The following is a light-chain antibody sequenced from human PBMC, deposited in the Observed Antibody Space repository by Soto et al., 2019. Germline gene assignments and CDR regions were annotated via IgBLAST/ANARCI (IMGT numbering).Light chain of an antibody. CDR2: GAS. CDR1: QSASSN. V-gene: IGKV3-20*01. Sequence: ERVMTQSPATLSVSPGERATLSCRASQSASSNLAWYQQKPGQAPRLLIYGASTRASGIPDRFSGSGSGTDFTLTISRLEPEDFAVYYCHQYGTSPWTFGQGTKVDIK. J-gene: IGKJ1*01. CDR3: HQYGTSPWT.